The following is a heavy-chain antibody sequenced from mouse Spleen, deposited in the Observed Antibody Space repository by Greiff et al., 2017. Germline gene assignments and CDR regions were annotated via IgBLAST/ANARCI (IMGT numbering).Heavy chain of an antibody. D-gene: IGHD1-1*01. J-gene: IGHJ2*01. CDR2: IDPSDSYT. CDR3: ARGYYGSTSYFDY. CDR1: GYTFTSYW. V-gene: IGHV1-50*01. Sequence: QVQLQQPGAELVKPGASVKLSCKASGYTFTSYWMQWVKQRPRQGLEWIGEIDPSDSYTNYNQKFKGKATLTVDTSSSTAYMQLSSLTSEDSAVYYCARGYYGSTSYFDYWGQGTTLTVSS.